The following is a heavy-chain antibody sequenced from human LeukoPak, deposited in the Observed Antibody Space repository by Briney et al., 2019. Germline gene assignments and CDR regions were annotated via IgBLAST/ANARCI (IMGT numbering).Heavy chain of an antibody. CDR2: IYYSGST. V-gene: IGHV4-61*08. Sequence: SETLSLTYTVSGGSISSSGYYWSWIRQPPGKGLEWIGYIYYSGSTNYNPSLKGRVTISVDTSKNQLSLKLSSVTAADTAVYYCARYTYYYDSSGYFFDYWGQGTLVTVSS. CDR1: GGSISSSGYY. J-gene: IGHJ4*02. CDR3: ARYTYYYDSSGYFFDY. D-gene: IGHD3-22*01.